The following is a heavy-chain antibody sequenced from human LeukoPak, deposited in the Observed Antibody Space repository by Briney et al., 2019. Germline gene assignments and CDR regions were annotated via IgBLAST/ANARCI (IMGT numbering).Heavy chain of an antibody. CDR2: IYYSGST. V-gene: IGHV4-39*01. CDR3: ASRYYYDTRGYFLH. J-gene: IGHJ1*01. CDR1: GNSIRSSSYY. Sequence: PSETLSLTCTVSGNSIRSSSYYWGWIRQSPETGLEWIGSIYYSGSTYYSASFKSRVTISVDTSQNQFSLKLRSVTAADRAVYYCASRYYYDTRGYFLHWGQGTLVTVSS. D-gene: IGHD3-22*01.